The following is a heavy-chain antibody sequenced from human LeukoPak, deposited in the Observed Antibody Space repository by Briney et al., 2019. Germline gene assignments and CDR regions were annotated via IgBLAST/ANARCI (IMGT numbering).Heavy chain of an antibody. CDR2: VNPSDGIT. CDR1: AYTFTNYW. CDR3: AREGKTLLGYVDWKAMDV. V-gene: IGHV1-46*01. Sequence: ASVKVSCKASAYTFTNYWMHWVRQVPGQGLEWVGAVNPSDGITNYAQNFQGRVTMARDTSTSTVYMDLSSLRSEDTAVYYCAREGKTLLGYVDWKAMDVWGQGTTVTVSS. J-gene: IGHJ6*02. D-gene: IGHD3-9*01.